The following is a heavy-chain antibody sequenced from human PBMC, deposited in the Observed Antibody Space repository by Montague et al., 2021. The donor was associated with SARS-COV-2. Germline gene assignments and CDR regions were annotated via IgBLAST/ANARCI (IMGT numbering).Heavy chain of an antibody. D-gene: IGHD3-9*01. V-gene: IGHV3-21*01. Sequence: SLRLSCAASGFTFSSYSMNWVRQAPGKGLEWVSSISSSSSYIYYADSVKGRFTISRDNAKNSLYLQMNSLRAEDTAVYYCARGSLRYFDWTGGHYYYGIDVWGQGTTVTGSS. CDR2: ISSSSSYI. J-gene: IGHJ6*02. CDR1: GFTFSSYS. CDR3: ARGSLRYFDWTGGHYYYGIDV.